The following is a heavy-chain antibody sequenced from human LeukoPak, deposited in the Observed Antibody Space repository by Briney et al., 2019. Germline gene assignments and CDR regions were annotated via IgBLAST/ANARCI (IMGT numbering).Heavy chain of an antibody. Sequence: SETLSLTCTVSGGSISSYYWGWIRQPAGKGLEWIGRIYTSGSTNYNPSLKSRVTMSVDTSKNQFSLKLSSVTAADTAVYYCARDNYYDSSGYYDYWGQGTLVTVSS. V-gene: IGHV4-4*07. CDR3: ARDNYYDSSGYYDY. D-gene: IGHD3-22*01. CDR2: IYTSGST. CDR1: GGSISSYY. J-gene: IGHJ4*02.